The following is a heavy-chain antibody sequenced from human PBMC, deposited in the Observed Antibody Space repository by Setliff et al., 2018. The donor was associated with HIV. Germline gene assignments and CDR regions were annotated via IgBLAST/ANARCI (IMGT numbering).Heavy chain of an antibody. CDR3: ATRLLGYSGLGY. CDR1: GYNFATYY. CDR2: INPGDSDT. V-gene: IGHV5-51*01. Sequence: GESLKISCKTSGYNFATYYITWVRQMPGKGLEWIGRINPGDSDTGYSPSFQGQVTISADKSISTTYLQWNSLKASDTAMYYCATRLLGYSGLGYWGQGTQVTVSS. J-gene: IGHJ4*02. D-gene: IGHD5-12*01.